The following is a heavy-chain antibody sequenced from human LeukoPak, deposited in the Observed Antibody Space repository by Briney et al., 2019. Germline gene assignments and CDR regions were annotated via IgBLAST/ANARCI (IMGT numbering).Heavy chain of an antibody. J-gene: IGHJ5*02. V-gene: IGHV1-69*04. CDR1: GGTFSSYA. CDR2: IIPILGIA. Sequence: GASVKVSCKASGGTFSSYAISWVRQAPGQGLEWMGRIIPILGIANYAQKFQGRVTITADKPTSTAYMELSSLRSEDTAVYYCARDSPYYYGSGRLPYNWFDPWGQGTLVTVSS. D-gene: IGHD3-10*01. CDR3: ARDSPYYYGSGRLPYNWFDP.